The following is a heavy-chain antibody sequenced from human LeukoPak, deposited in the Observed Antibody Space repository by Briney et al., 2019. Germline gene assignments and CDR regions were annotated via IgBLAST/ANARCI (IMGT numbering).Heavy chain of an antibody. CDR2: IYHSEST. D-gene: IGHD4-11*01. CDR3: ARTLTPLRTGFDY. J-gene: IGHJ4*02. CDR1: GYSISSGYY. V-gene: IGHV4-38-2*01. Sequence: PSDSLSLTCSVSGYSISSGYYWACIRQPPGKGLEWIGSIYHSESTSCHPSLKSRVSISVDTSKNQFSLRLSSVTAADTAVYYCARTLTPLRTGFDYWGQGTLVTVSS.